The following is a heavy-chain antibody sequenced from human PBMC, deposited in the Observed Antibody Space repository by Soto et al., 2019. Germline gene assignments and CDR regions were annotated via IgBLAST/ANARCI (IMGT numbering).Heavy chain of an antibody. D-gene: IGHD1-26*01. CDR3: ASDLVGASDSYGLDV. CDR2: IWHDGNNK. V-gene: IGHV3-33*01. Sequence: LRLSCAASGFTFSNYGMHWVRQVPGKGLEWVAIIWHDGNNKYYADSVRGRFIISRDNSKNRLYLQMNSLRAEDTAVYYCASDLVGASDSYGLDVWGQGTPVTVSS. CDR1: GFTFSNYG. J-gene: IGHJ6*02.